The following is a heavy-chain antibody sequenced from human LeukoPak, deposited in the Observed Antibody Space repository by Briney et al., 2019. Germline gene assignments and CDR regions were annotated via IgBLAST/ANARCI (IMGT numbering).Heavy chain of an antibody. Sequence: GWSLRLSCAASGFTFNEFGVHWVRQAPGQGLDWVALIWYDGSNKYYADSVKGRFTISRDNSKNTVYLQMNSLRVEDTAIYYCARDRPTGSYYSIDYWGQGTLATVSS. CDR2: IWYDGSNK. J-gene: IGHJ4*02. V-gene: IGHV3-33*01. D-gene: IGHD1-26*01. CDR3: ARDRPTGSYYSIDY. CDR1: GFTFNEFG.